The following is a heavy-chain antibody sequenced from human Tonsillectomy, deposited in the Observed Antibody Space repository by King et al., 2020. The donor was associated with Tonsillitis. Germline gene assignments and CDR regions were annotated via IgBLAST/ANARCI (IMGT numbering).Heavy chain of an antibody. D-gene: IGHD3-3*01. V-gene: IGHV4-39*01. Sequence: QLQESGPGLVKPSETLSLTCTVSGGSISSTSYYWGWIRQPPREGLEWIGSSSYRGITYNNPSLQSRVTMSLDTSKNQFSLKLNSVTAADTAVYYCARHSDFGVVTSEGFDPWGQGTLVTVSS. CDR3: ARHSDFGVVTSEGFDP. CDR2: SSYRGIT. J-gene: IGHJ5*02. CDR1: GGSISSTSYY.